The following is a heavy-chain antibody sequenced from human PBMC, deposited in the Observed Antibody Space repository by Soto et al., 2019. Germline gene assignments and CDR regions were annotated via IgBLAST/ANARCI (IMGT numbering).Heavy chain of an antibody. J-gene: IGHJ4*02. CDR3: AARKSGYYTFDY. CDR2: IYYSGST. D-gene: IGHD3-3*01. V-gene: IGHV4-31*03. CDR1: GGSISSGGYY. Sequence: SETLSLTCTVSGGSISSGGYYWSWIRQHPGKGLEWIGYIYYSGSTYYNPSLKSRVTISVDTSKNQFSLKLSSVTAADTAVYYCAARKSGYYTFDYWGQGTLVPSPQ.